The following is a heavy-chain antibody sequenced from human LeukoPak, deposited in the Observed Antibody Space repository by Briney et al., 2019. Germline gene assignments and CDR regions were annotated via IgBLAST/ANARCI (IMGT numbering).Heavy chain of an antibody. CDR2: ISGSGGST. J-gene: IGHJ5*02. V-gene: IGHV3-23*01. Sequence: PGGSLRPSCAASGFTFSSYAMSWVRQAPGKGLEWVSAISGSGGSTYYTDSVKGRFTISRDNSKHTLYLQINSLRAEYAAVYYCSKDCLSGGFDPWGQGTLVTRSS. CDR3: SKDCLSGGFDP. D-gene: IGHD2-8*02. CDR1: GFTFSSYA.